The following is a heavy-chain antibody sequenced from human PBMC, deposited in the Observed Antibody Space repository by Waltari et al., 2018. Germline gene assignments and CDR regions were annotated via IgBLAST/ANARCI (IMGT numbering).Heavy chain of an antibody. CDR2: IYWNDDK. V-gene: IGHV2-5*01. D-gene: IGHD3-3*01. Sequence: QITLKESGPTLVKPTQTLTLTCTFSGFSLSTSGVGVGWIRQPPGKALEWLALIYWNDDKRYSPSLKSRLTITKDTSKNHVVLTMTNMDPVDTATYYCAHLTYDCWSGYGGLEEYYFDYWGQGTLVTVSS. CDR1: GFSLSTSGVG. CDR3: AHLTYDCWSGYGGLEEYYFDY. J-gene: IGHJ4*02.